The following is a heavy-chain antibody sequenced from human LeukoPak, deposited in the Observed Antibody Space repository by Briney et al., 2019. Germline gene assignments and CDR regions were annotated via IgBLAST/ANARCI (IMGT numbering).Heavy chain of an antibody. D-gene: IGHD1-26*01. CDR1: GGSISSYY. V-gene: IGHV4-59*12. CDR2: IYYSGTT. J-gene: IGHJ6*03. CDR3: AREMSLLVSGSYYYYYYMDV. Sequence: SETLSLTCTVSGGSISSYYWSWIRQPPGKGLEWIGYIYYSGTTYYNPSLKSRVTVPVDTSKNQFSLKLSSVTAADTAVYYCAREMSLLVSGSYYYYYYMDVWGKGTTVTVSS.